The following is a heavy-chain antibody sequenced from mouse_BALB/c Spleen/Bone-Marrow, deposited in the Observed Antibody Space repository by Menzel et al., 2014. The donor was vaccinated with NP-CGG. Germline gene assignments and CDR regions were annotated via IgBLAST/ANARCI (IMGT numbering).Heavy chain of an antibody. V-gene: IGHV1S81*02. CDR2: INPSNGRT. D-gene: IGHD2-14*01. J-gene: IGHJ2*01. Sequence: VHLVESGAELVKPGASVKLSCKASGYTFTSYWMHWVKQRPGQGLEWIGEINPSNGRTNYNEKFKGKATLTVDTSSSTAYVDLSSLTSEGSAVYYCARHHRYAYYFDYWGQGTTLTVSP. CDR3: ARHHRYAYYFDY. CDR1: GYTFTSYW.